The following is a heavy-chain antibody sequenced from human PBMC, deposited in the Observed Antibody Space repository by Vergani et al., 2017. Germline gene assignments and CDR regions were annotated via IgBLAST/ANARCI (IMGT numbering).Heavy chain of an antibody. CDR1: GYTFTGYY. CDR2: INPNRGGP. D-gene: IGHD1-26*01. Sequence: QVQLVQSGAEVKKPGASVKVSCKASGYTFTGYYMHWVRQAPGQGLEWMGWINPNRGGPNYAKKFQGRVTMTRDTSISTAYMVLGRLGSDDTAVYYCPKLRATLALDYYGMDVWGQGTTVTVSS. CDR3: PKLRATLALDYYGMDV. J-gene: IGHJ6*02. V-gene: IGHV1-2*02.